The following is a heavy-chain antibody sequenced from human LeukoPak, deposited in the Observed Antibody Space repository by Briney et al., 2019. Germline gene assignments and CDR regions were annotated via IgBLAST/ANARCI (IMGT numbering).Heavy chain of an antibody. Sequence: SETLSLTCTVSGGAIISDNFYWGWVRQPPGKGLEWVGSINYSVTTYYNPSLRSRLSISVDTSRTQFFLRLNSVTAADTAVYYCGRLFDSWGQGILVTVSS. V-gene: IGHV4-39*01. CDR2: INYSVTT. CDR3: GRLFDS. CDR1: GGAIISDNFY. J-gene: IGHJ4*02.